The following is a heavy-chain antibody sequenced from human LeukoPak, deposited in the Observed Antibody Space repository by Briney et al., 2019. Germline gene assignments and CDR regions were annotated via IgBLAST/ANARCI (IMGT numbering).Heavy chain of an antibody. CDR3: ARVLSGRGSLYSYYYYMDV. D-gene: IGHD3-10*01. Sequence: GGSLRLSCAASGFTFSSYAMSWVRQAPGRGLEWVSAISGSGGSTYYADSVKGRFTISRDNSKNTLYLQMNSLRAEDTAVYYCARVLSGRGSLYSYYYYMDVWGKGTTVTISS. CDR2: ISGSGGST. J-gene: IGHJ6*03. V-gene: IGHV3-23*01. CDR1: GFTFSSYA.